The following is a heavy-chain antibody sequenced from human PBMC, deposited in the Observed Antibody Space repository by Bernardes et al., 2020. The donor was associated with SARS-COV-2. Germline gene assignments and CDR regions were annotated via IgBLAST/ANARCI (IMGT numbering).Heavy chain of an antibody. CDR2: IYYSGST. J-gene: IGHJ4*02. D-gene: IGHD2-21*02. V-gene: IGHV4-59*01. CDR3: AIRGYCGGDCYSDY. CDR1: GGSISSYY. Sequence: SETLSLTCTVSGGSISSYYWSWIRQPPGKGLEWIGYIYYSGSTNYNPSLKSRVTISVDTSKNQFSLKLSSVTAADTAVYYCAIRGYCGGDCYSDYWGQGTLVTVSS.